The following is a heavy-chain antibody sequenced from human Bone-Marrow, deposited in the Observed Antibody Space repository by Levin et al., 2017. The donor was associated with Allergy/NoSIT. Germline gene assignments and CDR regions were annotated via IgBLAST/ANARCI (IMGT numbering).Heavy chain of an antibody. CDR3: ARDRANNIVLVPGSAFDI. D-gene: IGHD2-2*01. CDR2: ISAYNGNT. V-gene: IGHV1-18*01. J-gene: IGHJ3*02. Sequence: PGGSLRLSCKASGSTFTSYGISWVRQAPGQGLEWMGWISAYNGNTNYAQKLQGRVTMTTDTSTSTAYMELRSLRSDDTAVYYCARDRANNIVLVPGSAFDIWGQGTMVTVSS. CDR1: GSTFTSYG.